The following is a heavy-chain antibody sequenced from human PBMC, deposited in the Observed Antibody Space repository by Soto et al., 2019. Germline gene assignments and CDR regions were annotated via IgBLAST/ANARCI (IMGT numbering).Heavy chain of an antibody. D-gene: IGHD6-19*01. CDR1: GFTFSNYT. V-gene: IGHV3-30*04. CDR2: LSNNAINT. CDR3: ARDWGVSVAALGY. J-gene: IGHJ4*02. Sequence: QVELVESGGGVVQPGRSLRLSCAASGFTFSNYTRTSIRQAPGKGLEWVAALSNNAINTNYADSVKGRFTISRDNSKNSLFLQMNSLRAEDTAVYYFARDWGVSVAALGYWGQGTLVTVSS.